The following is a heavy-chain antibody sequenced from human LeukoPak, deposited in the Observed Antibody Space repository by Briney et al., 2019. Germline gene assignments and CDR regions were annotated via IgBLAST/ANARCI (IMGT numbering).Heavy chain of an antibody. V-gene: IGHV1-18*01. J-gene: IGHJ4*02. D-gene: IGHD3-10*01. CDR3: ARDGTLGLLWFGELHHYFDY. CDR1: GYTFTSYG. Sequence: ASVKVSCKASGYTFTSYGISWVRQAPGQGLEWMGWISAYNGNTNYAQKLQGRVTMTTDTSTSTAYMELRSLRSDDTAVYYCARDGTLGLLWFGELHHYFDYWGQGTLVIVSS. CDR2: ISAYNGNT.